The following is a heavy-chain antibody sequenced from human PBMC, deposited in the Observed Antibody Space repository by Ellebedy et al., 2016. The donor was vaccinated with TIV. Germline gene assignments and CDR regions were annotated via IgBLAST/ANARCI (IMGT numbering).Heavy chain of an antibody. CDR1: GGSISSYY. J-gene: IGHJ6*03. CDR2: IFYSGST. V-gene: IGHV4-59*08. Sequence: MPSETLSLTCTVSGGSISSYYWSWIRQPPGKGLEWIAYIFYSGSTNYNPSLKSRVTISVDTSKNQFSLKLSSVTAADTAVYYCARTYGGNSLNYYYYYMDVWGKGTTVTVSS. CDR3: ARTYGGNSLNYYYYYMDV. D-gene: IGHD4-23*01.